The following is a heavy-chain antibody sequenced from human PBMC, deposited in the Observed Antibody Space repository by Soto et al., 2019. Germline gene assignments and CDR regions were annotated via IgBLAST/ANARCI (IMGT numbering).Heavy chain of an antibody. Sequence: GGSLRLSCAASGLPVSTNYMSWVHQAPGKGLEWVSVIYNDGKTYYADSVKGRFTISRDASKNTLHLQMDSLRDEDTAVYYCVRPLPSGQNYGMDVWGQGTTVTVSS. CDR2: IYNDGKT. J-gene: IGHJ6*02. V-gene: IGHV3-53*01. CDR1: GLPVSTNY. CDR3: VRPLPSGQNYGMDV. D-gene: IGHD3-10*01.